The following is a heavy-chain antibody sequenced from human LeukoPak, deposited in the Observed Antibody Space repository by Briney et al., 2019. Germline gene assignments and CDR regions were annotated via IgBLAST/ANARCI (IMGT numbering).Heavy chain of an antibody. V-gene: IGHV4-4*07. CDR3: AREGRGPTPGY. Sequence: PSETLSLTCTVSGGSIRSYYWSWIRQPAGKGLEWIGRIYSSGSTDYNPSLKSRVTMSVDTSKNQFSLKLSSVTAADTAVYYCAREGRGPTPGYWGQGTLVTVSS. D-gene: IGHD2-15*01. CDR2: IYSSGST. CDR1: GGSIRSYY. J-gene: IGHJ4*02.